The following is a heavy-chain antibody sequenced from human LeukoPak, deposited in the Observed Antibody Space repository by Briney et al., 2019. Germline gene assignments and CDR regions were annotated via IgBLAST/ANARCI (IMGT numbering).Heavy chain of an antibody. CDR2: INSAGSST. V-gene: IGHV3-74*01. Sequence: GGALRLSCAASGCTFRMYWMHGVRQAPGKGRVWVSRINSAGSSTNYADSVKGRFTISRDNAKNTLYLQMTRLRAEDTAVYCCARVRYFDLWGRGTLVTVSS. CDR1: GCTFRMYW. J-gene: IGHJ2*01. CDR3: ARVRYFDL.